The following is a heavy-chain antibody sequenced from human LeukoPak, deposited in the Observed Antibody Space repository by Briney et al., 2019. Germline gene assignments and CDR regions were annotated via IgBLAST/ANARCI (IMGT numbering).Heavy chain of an antibody. CDR3: ARKGSSHAFDI. J-gene: IGHJ3*02. D-gene: IGHD2-15*01. CDR2: IYTSGST. CDR1: LDSISSFY. V-gene: IGHV4-4*07. Sequence: SGTLSLTCNVSLDSISSFYWSWIRQSAGAGLEWIGRIYTSGSTNYNPSLKSRVTISVDTSKNQFSLKLSSVTAADTAVYYCARKGSSHAFDIWGQGTMVTVSS.